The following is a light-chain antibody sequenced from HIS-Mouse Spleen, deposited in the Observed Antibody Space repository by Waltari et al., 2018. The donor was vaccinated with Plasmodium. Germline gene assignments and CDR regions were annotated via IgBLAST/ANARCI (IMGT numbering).Light chain of an antibody. Sequence: SYELTQPPSVSVSPGQTARITCSGDALPKKYAYWYQQKSGQAPVLVIYEDSKRPSGIPERFSGSSSGTMATWTISRAQVEDEADYYCYSTDSSGNHRVFGGGTKLTVL. CDR2: EDS. CDR3: YSTDSSGNHRV. V-gene: IGLV3-10*01. J-gene: IGLJ3*02. CDR1: ALPKKY.